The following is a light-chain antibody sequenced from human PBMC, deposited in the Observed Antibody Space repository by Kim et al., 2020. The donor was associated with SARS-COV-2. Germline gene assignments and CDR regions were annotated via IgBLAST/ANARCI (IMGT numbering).Light chain of an antibody. Sequence: QSTLTQPPSVSGSPGQSVTISCSGTSGDVGTYNRVSWYHQPPGTAPKLVIYEVNNRPSGVPDLFSGYKSGNTASLTISGLQSEDEGNYYCSSNTTRSLIIFGEGTQLTVL. CDR1: SGDVGTYNR. CDR3: SSNTTRSLII. CDR2: EVN. V-gene: IGLV2-18*02. J-gene: IGLJ2*01.